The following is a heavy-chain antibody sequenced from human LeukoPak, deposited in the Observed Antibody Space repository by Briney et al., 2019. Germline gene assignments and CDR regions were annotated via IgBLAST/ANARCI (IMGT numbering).Heavy chain of an antibody. D-gene: IGHD1-7*01. CDR3: LTVRKYLRVGWNSNFAY. V-gene: IGHV3-66*01. J-gene: IGHJ4*02. CDR1: GFIVSSNY. CDR2: IYSDRTT. Sequence: GGSLKLSCAASGFIVSSNYMSWVRQAPGKGLEWVSVIYSDRTTKYAEFVKGRFTISRDNSKNTLYLQMNSLRAEDTAVYYCLTVRKYLRVGWNSNFAYWGQGTLVSVSS.